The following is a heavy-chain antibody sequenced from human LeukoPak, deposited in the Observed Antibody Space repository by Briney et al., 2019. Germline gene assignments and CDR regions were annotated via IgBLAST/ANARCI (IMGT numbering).Heavy chain of an antibody. CDR3: AMGDGYINY. J-gene: IGHJ4*02. V-gene: IGHV1-69*04. CDR2: IIPILGIA. CDR1: GYTFTSYD. Sequence: VASVKVSCKASGYTFTSYDINWVRQATGQGLEWMGRIIPILGIANYAQKFQGRVTITADKSTSTAYMELSSLRSEDTAVYYCAMGDGYINYWGQGTLVTVSS. D-gene: IGHD1-26*01.